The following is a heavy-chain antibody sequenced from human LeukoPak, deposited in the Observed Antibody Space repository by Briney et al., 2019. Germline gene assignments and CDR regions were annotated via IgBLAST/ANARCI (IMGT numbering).Heavy chain of an antibody. CDR2: IIPIFGTA. CDR1: GGTLSSYA. CDR3: ARVIVVVPAAITGWFDP. V-gene: IGHV1-69*05. D-gene: IGHD2-2*01. J-gene: IGHJ5*02. Sequence: SVKVSCKASGGTLSSYAISWVRQAPGQGLEWMGGIIPIFGTANYAQKFQGRVTITTDESTSTAYMELSSLRSEDTAVYYCARVIVVVPAAITGWFDPWGQGTLVTVSS.